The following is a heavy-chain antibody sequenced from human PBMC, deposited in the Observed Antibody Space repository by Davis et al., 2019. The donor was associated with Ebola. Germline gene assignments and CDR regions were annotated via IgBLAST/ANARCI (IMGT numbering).Heavy chain of an antibody. V-gene: IGHV3-15*01. CDR3: TTDRFGQMKGGWPLGYYFDY. Sequence: PGGSLRLSCAASGFTFSSYSMNWVRQAPGKGLEWVGRIKSKTDGGTTDYAAPVKGRFTISRDDSKNTLYLQMNSLKTEDTAVYYCTTDRFGQMKGGWPLGYYFDYWGQGTLVTVSS. CDR1: GFTFSSYS. J-gene: IGHJ4*02. D-gene: IGHD6-19*01. CDR2: IKSKTDGGTT.